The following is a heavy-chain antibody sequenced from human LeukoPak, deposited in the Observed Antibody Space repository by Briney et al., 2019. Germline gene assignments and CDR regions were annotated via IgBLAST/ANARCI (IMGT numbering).Heavy chain of an antibody. CDR2: ISSSSSSI. CDR3: ARESIVVVPTTMDDASDI. D-gene: IGHD2-2*01. V-gene: IGHV3-21*01. Sequence: GGSLRLSCAASGFTFSTYSMHWVCQAPGKGLEWVSTISSSSSSIFYADSVKGRFTISRDNAKNSLYLQMHSLRVEDTAVYYCARESIVVVPTTMDDASDIWGQGTMVTVSS. CDR1: GFTFSTYS. J-gene: IGHJ3*02.